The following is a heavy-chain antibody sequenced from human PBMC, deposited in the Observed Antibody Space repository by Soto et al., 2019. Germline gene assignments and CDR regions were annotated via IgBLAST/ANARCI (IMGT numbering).Heavy chain of an antibody. J-gene: IGHJ4*02. CDR3: AKDGYNLNY. D-gene: IGHD5-12*01. CDR1: GFTLSSYA. CDR2: LSGSGGST. Sequence: GGSRRLSCAASGFTLSSYAMSWVRQATGKRLEWVSALSGSGGSTYYADSVKGRFTISIDNSENTLYLQMNSLRAEDTAVYYCAKDGYNLNYWGQGTLVTVFS. V-gene: IGHV3-23*01.